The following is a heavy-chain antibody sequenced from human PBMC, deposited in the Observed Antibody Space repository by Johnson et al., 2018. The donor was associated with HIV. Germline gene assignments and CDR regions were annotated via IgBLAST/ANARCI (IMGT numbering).Heavy chain of an antibody. D-gene: IGHD1-26*01. CDR1: GFTFSRYA. V-gene: IGHV3-30*04. Sequence: QVQLVESGGGVVQPGRSLRLSCSASGFTFSRYAMHWVRQAPGKGLEWVAVIWYDGSNKYYADSVKGRFTISRDNSKNTLSLQMNSPRVDDTAIYYCARVRAGRENAFDIWGQGTMVTVSS. CDR2: IWYDGSNK. CDR3: ARVRAGRENAFDI. J-gene: IGHJ3*02.